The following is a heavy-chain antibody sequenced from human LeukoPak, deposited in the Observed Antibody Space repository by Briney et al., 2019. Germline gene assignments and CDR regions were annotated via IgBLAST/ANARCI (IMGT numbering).Heavy chain of an antibody. CDR1: GYTFTSYY. J-gene: IGHJ4*02. CDR2: INPSGGST. D-gene: IGHD3-10*01. CDR3: ARDQEEYYGSGSIIDY. Sequence: EASVKVSCKASGYTFTSYYMHWVRQAPGQGLEWMGIINPSGGSTSYAQKFQGRVTMTRDTSTSTVCMELSSLRSEDTAVYYCARDQEEYYGSGSIIDYWGQGTLVTVSS. V-gene: IGHV1-46*01.